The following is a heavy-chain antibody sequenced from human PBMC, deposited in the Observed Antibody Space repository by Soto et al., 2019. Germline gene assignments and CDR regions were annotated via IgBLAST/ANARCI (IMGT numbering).Heavy chain of an antibody. CDR1: GGSISSYY. CDR3: ARVWGGAFDI. D-gene: IGHD3-10*01. CDR2: IYYSGST. Sequence: QVQLQESGPGLVKPSETLSLTCTVSGGSISSYYWSWIRQPPGKGLEWIGYIYYSGSTNYDPSLXRXVXIXXDTSKNQFSLKLSSVTAADTAVYYCARVWGGAFDIWGQGTMVTVSS. J-gene: IGHJ3*02. V-gene: IGHV4-59*01.